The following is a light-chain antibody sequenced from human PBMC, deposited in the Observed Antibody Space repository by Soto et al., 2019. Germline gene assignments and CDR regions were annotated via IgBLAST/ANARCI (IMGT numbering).Light chain of an antibody. J-gene: IGKJ1*01. V-gene: IGKV4-1*01. CDR3: QQYYSTPWT. Sequence: IVMTQSPDSLAVSLGERATINCKSSQRGLYSSNNKNYLAWYQQKPGQPPKLLIYWASTRESGVTDRFSGSGSGTDFTLAISSLQAEDVAVYYCQQYYSTPWTFGQGNKVDIK. CDR1: QRGLYSSNNKNY. CDR2: WAS.